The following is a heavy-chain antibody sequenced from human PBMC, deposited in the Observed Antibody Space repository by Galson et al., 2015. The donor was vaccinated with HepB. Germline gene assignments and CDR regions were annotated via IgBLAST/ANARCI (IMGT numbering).Heavy chain of an antibody. CDR3: AKGDVWGSAARNYGMDV. D-gene: IGHD3-16*01. J-gene: IGHJ6*02. CDR1: GFTFSNYA. CDR2: ISAGGDTT. V-gene: IGHV3-23*01. Sequence: SLRLSCAASGFTFSNYAVTWVRQAPGKGLEWVSSISAGGDTTYYADSVKGRFTISRVNAKKMLSLRTNSLRAEDTAVYYCAKGDVWGSAARNYGMDVWGQGTTVTVSS.